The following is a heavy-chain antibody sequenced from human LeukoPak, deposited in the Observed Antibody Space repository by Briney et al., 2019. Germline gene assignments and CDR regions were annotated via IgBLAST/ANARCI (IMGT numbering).Heavy chain of an antibody. CDR1: GFTFSSYG. CDR3: ARDIPDTIFGVVIIPTVSTYFDY. J-gene: IGHJ4*02. CDR2: IRYDGSNK. D-gene: IGHD3-3*01. V-gene: IGHV3-30*02. Sequence: GGSLRLSCAASGFTFSSYGMHWVRQAPGKGLEWVAFIRYDGSNKYYADSVKGRFTISRDNSKNTLYLQMNSLRAEDTAVYYCARDIPDTIFGVVIIPTVSTYFDYWGQGTLVTVSS.